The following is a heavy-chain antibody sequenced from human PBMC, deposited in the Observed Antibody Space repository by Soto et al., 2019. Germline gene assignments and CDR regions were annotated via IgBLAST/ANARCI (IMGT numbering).Heavy chain of an antibody. Sequence: QLQLQESGSGLVKPSQTLSLTCAVSGGSISSGGYSWSWIRQPPGKGLEWVGYIYHRGRTYYNPSLKSRATISVDRSKNQCALKLSSVTAADTAVYYCARDNGQHQFDYWGQGTLVTVSS. CDR3: ARDNGQHQFDY. CDR1: GGSISSGGYS. J-gene: IGHJ4*02. D-gene: IGHD2-8*01. V-gene: IGHV4-30-2*01. CDR2: IYHRGRT.